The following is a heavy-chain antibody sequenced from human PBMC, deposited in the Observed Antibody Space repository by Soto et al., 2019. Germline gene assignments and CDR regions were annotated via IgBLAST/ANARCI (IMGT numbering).Heavy chain of an antibody. J-gene: IGHJ4*02. V-gene: IGHV3-30-3*01. D-gene: IGHD6-19*01. CDR2: ISYDGSNK. CDR1: GFTFSSYA. CDR3: ASGRGDSSGWYLVGY. Sequence: QVQLVESGGGVVQPGRSLRLSCAASGFTFSSYAMHWVRQAPGKGLEWVAVISYDGSNKYYADSVKGRFTISRDNSKNTLYLQMNSLRAEDTAVYYCASGRGDSSGWYLVGYWGQGTLVTVSS.